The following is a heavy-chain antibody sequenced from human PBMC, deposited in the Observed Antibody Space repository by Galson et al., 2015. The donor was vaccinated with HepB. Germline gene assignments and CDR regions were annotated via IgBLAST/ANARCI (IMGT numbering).Heavy chain of an antibody. CDR3: ARVLGNPWGWFDP. J-gene: IGHJ5*02. V-gene: IGHV1-46*01. CDR1: GYTFTSYH. CDR2: INPSGGST. D-gene: IGHD7-27*01. Sequence: SVKVSCKASGYTFTSYHMHWVRQAPGQGLEWMGIINPSGGSTSYAQKFQGRVTMTRDTSTSTVYMELSSLRSEDTAVYYCARVLGNPWGWFDPWGQGTLVTVSS.